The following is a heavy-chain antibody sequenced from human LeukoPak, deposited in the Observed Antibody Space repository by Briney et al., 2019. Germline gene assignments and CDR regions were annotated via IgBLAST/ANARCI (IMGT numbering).Heavy chain of an antibody. CDR2: INPDGTGT. CDR3: ARVYQFVFDY. V-gene: IGHV3-74*03. J-gene: IGHJ4*02. CDR1: GFTFSSYS. Sequence: PGGSLRLSCAASGFTFSSYSMNWVRQAPGKGLVWVSQINPDGTGTTYADSVKGRFAISRDNAKNTVYLQMNSLTAEDTAVYYCARVYQFVFDYWGQGTLVTVSS. D-gene: IGHD2-21*01.